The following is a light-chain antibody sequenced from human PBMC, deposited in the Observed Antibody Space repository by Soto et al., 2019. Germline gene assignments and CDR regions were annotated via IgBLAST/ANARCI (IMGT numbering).Light chain of an antibody. J-gene: IGKJ5*01. CDR2: DAS. Sequence: DIQMTQSPSTLSASVGDRGTITCRASQNIRSLLAWYQQKPGKAPKVLIYDASSLGSGVPSRFSGSGPGTEFTLTISSLQPDDFATYFCQQYQTYATFGQGTRLEIK. CDR1: QNIRSL. CDR3: QQYQTYAT. V-gene: IGKV1-5*01.